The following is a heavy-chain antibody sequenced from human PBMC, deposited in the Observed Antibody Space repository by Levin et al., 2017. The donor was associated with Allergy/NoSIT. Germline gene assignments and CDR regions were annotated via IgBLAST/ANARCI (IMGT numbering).Heavy chain of an antibody. D-gene: IGHD2/OR15-2a*01. CDR1: GFTFNRYW. CDR2: VNGDGSSA. V-gene: IGHV3-74*01. CDR3: GRDHWAPWNINLPSGIDF. J-gene: IGHJ6*02. Sequence: GESLKISCAASGFTFNRYWMQWVRQASGKGLVWVARVNGDGSSAHYADSVKGRFTISRDNAKKTLYLQMKSLRADDTAVYFCGRDHWAPWNINLPSGIDFWGHGTTVTV.